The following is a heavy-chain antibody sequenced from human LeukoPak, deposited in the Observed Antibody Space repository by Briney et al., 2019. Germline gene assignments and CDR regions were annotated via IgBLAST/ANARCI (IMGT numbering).Heavy chain of an antibody. CDR1: GFTFGSYA. CDR3: AKDRWRRSSGGFDY. D-gene: IGHD6-6*01. Sequence: LSGGSLRLSCAASGFTFGSYAMSWVRQAPGKGLGWVSAITGSGGSTYYADSVKGRFTISRDDSKNTLYLQMNSLRAEDTAVYYCAKDRWRRSSGGFDYWGQGTLVTVSS. CDR2: ITGSGGST. J-gene: IGHJ4*02. V-gene: IGHV3-23*01.